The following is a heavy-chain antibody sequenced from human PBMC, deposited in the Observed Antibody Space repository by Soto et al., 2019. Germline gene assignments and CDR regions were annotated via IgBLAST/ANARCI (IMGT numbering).Heavy chain of an antibody. D-gene: IGHD7-27*01. CDR3: VRELGLAY. Sequence: VQLVESGGGLVQPGGPLRLSWEALGLTLSNSWMTWVRRAPGKGLEWVANINKDGSQKNYVDSVKGRFTIARDNGQNSLSLQMNSLRVEDTAVYYCVRELGLAYWGQGALVTVSS. V-gene: IGHV3-7*03. J-gene: IGHJ4*02. CDR1: GLTLSNSW. CDR2: INKDGSQK.